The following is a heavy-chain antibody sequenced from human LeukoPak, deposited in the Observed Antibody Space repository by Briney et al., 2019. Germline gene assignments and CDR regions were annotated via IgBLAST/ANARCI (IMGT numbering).Heavy chain of an antibody. V-gene: IGHV7-4-1*02. J-gene: IGHJ4*02. CDR1: GYTFTGYY. Sequence: GASVKVSCKASGYTFTGYYMHWVRQAPGQGLEWMGWINTNTGNPTYAQGFTGRFVFSLDTSVSTAYLQISSLKAEDTAVYYCARVTPPMVRGVIPSQLLDYWGQGTLVTVSS. CDR3: ARVTPPMVRGVIPSQLLDY. CDR2: INTNTGNP. D-gene: IGHD3-10*01.